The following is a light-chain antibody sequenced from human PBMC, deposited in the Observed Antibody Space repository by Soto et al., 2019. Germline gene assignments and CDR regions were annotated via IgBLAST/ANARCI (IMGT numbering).Light chain of an antibody. V-gene: IGKV3-20*01. J-gene: IGKJ2*01. Sequence: EIVLTQSPGTLSLSPGERATLSCRASQSISSSYLAWYQQKPGQAPRLLIYAASSRATGIPDRFSGSGSGXXXXXXIXXXEPEDFAVYYCQQYGSSSYTFGQGTQLEIK. CDR1: QSISSSY. CDR2: AAS. CDR3: QQYGSSSYT.